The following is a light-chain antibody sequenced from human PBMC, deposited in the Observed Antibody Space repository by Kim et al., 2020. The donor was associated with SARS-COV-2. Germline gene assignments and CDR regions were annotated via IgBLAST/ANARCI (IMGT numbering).Light chain of an antibody. CDR1: RSNIGSNV. Sequence: ELTQPPPASGTPGQRVTISCSGGRSNIGSNVVNWYQQLPGTAPKLLIYSNDYRPSGVPDRFSGSKSGTSASLDISGLQSEDEADYYCAAWDDSLNGSVFGGGTQLTVL. V-gene: IGLV1-44*01. CDR3: AAWDDSLNGSV. J-gene: IGLJ3*02. CDR2: SND.